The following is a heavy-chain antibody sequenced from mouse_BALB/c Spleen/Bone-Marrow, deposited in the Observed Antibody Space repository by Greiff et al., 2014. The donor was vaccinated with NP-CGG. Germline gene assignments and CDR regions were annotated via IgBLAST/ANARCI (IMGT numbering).Heavy chain of an antibody. CDR3: ARSKDWYFDV. CDR2: VNPYSDGT. V-gene: IGHV1-14*01. J-gene: IGHJ1*01. CDR1: GYTFTSYM. Sequence: EVQLQQSGPELVKPGASVKMSCKASGYTFTSYMMHWVKQKPGQGLEWVGYVNPYSDGTYYTEDFKGKATLTSDKSSSTVYMEXXXXTSEDSAVFYCARSKDWYFDVWGAGTTVTVSS.